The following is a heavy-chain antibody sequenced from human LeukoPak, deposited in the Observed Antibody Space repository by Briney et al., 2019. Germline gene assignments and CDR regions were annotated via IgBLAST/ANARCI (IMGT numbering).Heavy chain of an antibody. CDR3: ARDRHCANGVCHSPPGMDV. J-gene: IGHJ6*02. CDR2: IWFDGKNE. Sequence: GGSLRLSCAASGFTFSSYGMHWVRQAPGKGLEWVADIWFDGKNEHFADSVKGRFTISRDNSKNTMYLQINSLRAEDTAVYYCARDRHCANGVCHSPPGMDVWGQGTTVTVSS. D-gene: IGHD2-8*01. V-gene: IGHV3-33*01. CDR1: GFTFSSYG.